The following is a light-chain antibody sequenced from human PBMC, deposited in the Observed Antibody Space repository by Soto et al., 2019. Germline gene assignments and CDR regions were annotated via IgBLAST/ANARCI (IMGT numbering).Light chain of an antibody. J-gene: IGLJ1*01. CDR3: SSYTSSNTYV. CDR1: SSDVGAYNY. Sequence: SVLTQPAPVSGSPGQSITISCPGNSSDVGAYNYVSWYQQHPGKAPKLMIYDVSNRPSGVSNRFSGSKSGNTASLTISGLQAEDEADYYCSSYTSSNTYVFGTGTKVTVL. CDR2: DVS. V-gene: IGLV2-14*03.